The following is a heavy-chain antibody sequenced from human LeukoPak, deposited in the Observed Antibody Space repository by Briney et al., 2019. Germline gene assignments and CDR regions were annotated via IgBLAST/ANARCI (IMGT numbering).Heavy chain of an antibody. CDR1: GFTFTNYW. D-gene: IGHD3-10*01. V-gene: IGHV3-74*01. CDR2: INSDGRTI. CDR3: TPG. Sequence: GGSLRLSCAVSGFTFTNYWMHWVRQAPGKGLVWVSRINSDGRTIYYADSVKGRFTISRDNAKNTLYLQMNSLRAEDTAVYYCTPGGGQGTLVTVSS. J-gene: IGHJ4*02.